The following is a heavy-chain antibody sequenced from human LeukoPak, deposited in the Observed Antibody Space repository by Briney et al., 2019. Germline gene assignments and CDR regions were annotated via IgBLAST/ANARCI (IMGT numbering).Heavy chain of an antibody. D-gene: IGHD3-3*01. Sequence: PSQTLSLTCTVSGGSISSGSYYWSWIRQPAGKGLEWIGRIYTSGSTNYNPSLKSRVTISVDTSKNQFSLKLSSVTAAGTAVYYCARDTILDVWGKGTTVTVSS. CDR1: GGSISSGSYY. V-gene: IGHV4-61*02. CDR3: ARDTILDV. J-gene: IGHJ6*04. CDR2: IYTSGST.